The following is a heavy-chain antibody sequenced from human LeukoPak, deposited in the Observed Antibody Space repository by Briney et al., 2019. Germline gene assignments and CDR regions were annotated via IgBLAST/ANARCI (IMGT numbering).Heavy chain of an antibody. CDR1: GDSIISYY. Sequence: SETLSLTCTVSGDSIISYYWSWIRQPPGKGLEWIGYIYYSGSTNYNPSLKSRVTISVDTSKNQFSLRLGSVTAADTAVYYCARDRGLTTSGGVGFDYWGQGTLVTVSS. CDR3: ARDRGLTTSGGVGFDY. CDR2: IYYSGST. V-gene: IGHV4-59*01. J-gene: IGHJ4*02. D-gene: IGHD3-10*02.